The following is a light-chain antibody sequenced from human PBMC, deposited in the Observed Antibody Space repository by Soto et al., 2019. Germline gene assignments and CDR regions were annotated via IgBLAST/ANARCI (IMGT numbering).Light chain of an antibody. CDR2: ATS. CDR1: QIIIRH. Sequence: DIKMTQSPSSLSASIGDRVTITFRASQIIIRHLNWYQQKPGKAPKFLIYATSTLQSGVPSRFSGSGSGTDFTLTISRLEPEDFAVYYCQQYGSSPLTFGGGTKVDIK. V-gene: IGKV1-39*01. CDR3: QQYGSSPLT. J-gene: IGKJ4*01.